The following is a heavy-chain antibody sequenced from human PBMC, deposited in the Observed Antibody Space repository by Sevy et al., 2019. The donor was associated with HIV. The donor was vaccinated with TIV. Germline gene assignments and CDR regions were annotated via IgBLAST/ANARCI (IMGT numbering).Heavy chain of an antibody. CDR2: IWYDGSNK. D-gene: IGHD6-6*01. CDR1: GFTFSSYG. CDR3: ASGKAALPGYYYGMDV. Sequence: GGSLRLSCEVFGFTFSSYGMHWVRQAPGKGLEWVAVIWYDGSNKYYADSVKGRFTISRDNTKNTLHLQMNSLRAEDTAVYYCASGKAALPGYYYGMDVWGQGTTVTVSS. J-gene: IGHJ6*02. V-gene: IGHV3-33*03.